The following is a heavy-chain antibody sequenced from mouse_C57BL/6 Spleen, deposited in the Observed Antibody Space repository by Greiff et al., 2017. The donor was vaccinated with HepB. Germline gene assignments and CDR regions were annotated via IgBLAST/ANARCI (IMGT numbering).Heavy chain of an antibody. CDR3: AIWAYYAMDY. J-gene: IGHJ4*01. V-gene: IGHV1-64*01. Sequence: QVQLQQPGAELVKPGASVKLSCKASGYTFTSYWMHWVKQRPGQGLEWIGMIHPNSGSTNYNEKFKSKATLTVDKSSSTAYMQLSSLTSEYSAVYYCAIWAYYAMDYWGQGTSVTVSS. CDR2: IHPNSGST. D-gene: IGHD4-1*01. CDR1: GYTFTSYW.